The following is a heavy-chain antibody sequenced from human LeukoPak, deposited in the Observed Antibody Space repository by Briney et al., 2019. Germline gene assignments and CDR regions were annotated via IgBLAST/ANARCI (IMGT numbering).Heavy chain of an antibody. Sequence: GSSVKVPCKASGGTFSSYAISWVRQAPGQGLEWMGGIIPIFGTANYAQKFQGRVTITADESTSTAYMELSSLRSEDTAVYYCASTYYCDSSGDYAPSYYYYGMDVWGRGTTVTVSS. CDR3: ASTYYCDSSGDYAPSYYYYGMDV. D-gene: IGHD3-22*01. CDR2: IIPIFGTA. V-gene: IGHV1-69*01. CDR1: GGTFSSYA. J-gene: IGHJ6*02.